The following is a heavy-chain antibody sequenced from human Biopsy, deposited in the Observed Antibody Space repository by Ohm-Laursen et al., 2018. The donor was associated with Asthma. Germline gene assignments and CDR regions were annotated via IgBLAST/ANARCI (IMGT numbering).Heavy chain of an antibody. V-gene: IGHV1-3*01. CDR1: GYTFISYA. Sequence: GASVKVSCKASGYTFISYAIPWVRQAPGQRLEWMGWINAGNGNTKYSQKFQGRVTITRDTSASTAYMELSSLRSEDTAVYYCARTYYDFLTGQVNDAFARWGQGTMVTVSS. CDR2: INAGNGNT. J-gene: IGHJ3*01. D-gene: IGHD3-9*01. CDR3: ARTYYDFLTGQVNDAFAR.